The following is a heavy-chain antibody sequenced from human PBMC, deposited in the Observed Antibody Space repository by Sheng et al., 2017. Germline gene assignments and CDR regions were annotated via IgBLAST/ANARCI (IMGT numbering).Heavy chain of an antibody. V-gene: IGHV3-66*02. Sequence: APGKGLEWVSVIYSGGSTYYADSVKGRFTISRDNSKNTLYLQMNSLRAEDTAVYYCASMHGDYSFSENQLDYWGQGTLVTVSS. D-gene: IGHD4-17*01. CDR3: ASMHGDYSFSENQLDY. CDR2: IYSGGST. J-gene: IGHJ4*02.